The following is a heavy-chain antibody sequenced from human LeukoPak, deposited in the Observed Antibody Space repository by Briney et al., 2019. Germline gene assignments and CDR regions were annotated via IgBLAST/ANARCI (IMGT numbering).Heavy chain of an antibody. CDR1: GYTFTNYG. Sequence: VSVKVSCKASGYTFTNYGFTWVRQAPGQGLEWMGWVGAYNGHTIYAPGLQGRVTMTTDTSTSTVFMELRSLRSDDTAVYYCARGEAKIGYDFWGQGTLFTVSS. J-gene: IGHJ4*02. CDR3: ARGEAKIGYDF. V-gene: IGHV1-18*01. D-gene: IGHD5-24*01. CDR2: VGAYNGHT.